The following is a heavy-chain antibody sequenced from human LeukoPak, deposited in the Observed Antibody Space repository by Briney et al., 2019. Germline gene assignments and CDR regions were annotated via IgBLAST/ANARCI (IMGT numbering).Heavy chain of an antibody. CDR2: ISYDGSNK. D-gene: IGHD6-19*01. J-gene: IGHJ4*02. V-gene: IGHV3-30-3*01. CDR3: ARPRQSSGWYGGFDY. CDR1: GFTFSSYA. Sequence: GRSLRLSCAASGFTFSSYAMHWVRQAPGRGLEWVAVISYDGSNKYYADSVKGRFTISRDNSKNTLYLQMNSLRAEDTAVYYCARPRQSSGWYGGFDYWGQGTLVTVSS.